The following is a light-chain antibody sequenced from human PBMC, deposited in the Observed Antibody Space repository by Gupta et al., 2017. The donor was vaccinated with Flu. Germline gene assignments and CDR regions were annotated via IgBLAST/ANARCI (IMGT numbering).Light chain of an antibody. CDR3: SAWDSSLSTRV. J-gene: IGLJ2*01. V-gene: IGLV10-54*04. CDR1: SNNVGNQG. CDR2: RND. Sequence: QAGLTQPPSVSKGLRQTATLTCTGNSNNVGNQGAAWLQQHQGHPPKLRSYRNDNRPSGISERFSASRSGNTAYLTITGLQPEDEADYYCSAWDSSLSTRVFGGGTKL.